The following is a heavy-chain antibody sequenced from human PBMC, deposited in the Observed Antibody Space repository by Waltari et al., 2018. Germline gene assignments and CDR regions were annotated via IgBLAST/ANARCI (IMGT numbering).Heavy chain of an antibody. CDR2: GDPEDGET. Sequence: QVQLVQSGAEVKKPGASVKVSCKVSGYTLTELSIHWVRQGPGKGREWMGGGDPEDGETIYGQKFQGRVTMTEETSTDTAYVELSSMGAEDTAGYYGATEGIGGARSSFDYWGQGTLVTVSS. J-gene: IGHJ4*02. CDR1: GYTLTELS. CDR3: ATEGIGGARSSFDY. V-gene: IGHV1-24*01. D-gene: IGHD1-26*01.